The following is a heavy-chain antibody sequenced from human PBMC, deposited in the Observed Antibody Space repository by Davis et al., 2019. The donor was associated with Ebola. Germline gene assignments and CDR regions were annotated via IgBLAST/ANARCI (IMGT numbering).Heavy chain of an antibody. D-gene: IGHD3-3*01. J-gene: IGHJ6*02. CDR1: GFTFSSYG. Sequence: PGGSLRLSCAASGFTFSSYGMHWVRQAPGKGLEWVAVISYDGSNKYYADSVKGRFTISRDNSKNTLYLQMNSLRAEDTAVYYCARDDFWSGYPYGMDVWGQGTTVTVSS. CDR3: ARDDFWSGYPYGMDV. CDR2: ISYDGSNK. V-gene: IGHV3-30*03.